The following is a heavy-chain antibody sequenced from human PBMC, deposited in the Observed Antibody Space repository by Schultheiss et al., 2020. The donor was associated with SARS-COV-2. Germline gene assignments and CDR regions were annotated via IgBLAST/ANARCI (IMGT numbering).Heavy chain of an antibody. CDR1: GFTFSNAW. Sequence: GGSLRLSCAASGFTFSNAWMSWVRQAPGKGLEWVGRIKSKTDGGTTDYAAPVKGRFTISRDDSKNTLYLQMNSLKTEDTAVYYCTTAYDILTGPDAFDIWGQGTMVTVSS. CDR2: IKSKTDGGTT. V-gene: IGHV3-15*01. D-gene: IGHD3-9*01. J-gene: IGHJ3*02. CDR3: TTAYDILTGPDAFDI.